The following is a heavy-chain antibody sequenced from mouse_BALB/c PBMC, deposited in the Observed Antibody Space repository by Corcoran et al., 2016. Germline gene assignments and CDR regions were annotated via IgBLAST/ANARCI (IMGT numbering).Heavy chain of an antibody. CDR2: INPYNGAT. CDR1: GYSFTGYY. CDR3: ARDYGSSYYAMDY. Sequence: EVQLQQSGPELVKPGASVKISCKASGYSFTGYYMHWVKQSHVKSLEWIGRINPYNGATGYNQNFKDKASLTVDKSSSTAYMELHSLTSEDSAVYYCARDYGSSYYAMDYWGQGTSVTVSS. D-gene: IGHD1-1*01. J-gene: IGHJ4*01. V-gene: IGHV1-34*01.